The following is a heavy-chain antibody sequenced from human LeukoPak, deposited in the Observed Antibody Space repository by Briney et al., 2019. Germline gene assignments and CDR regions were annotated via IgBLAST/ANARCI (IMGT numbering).Heavy chain of an antibody. D-gene: IGHD4-17*01. CDR1: GFTFSNFA. CDR3: VKAATVTIHYYYYGMDV. V-gene: IGHV3-64D*09. CDR2: IRSNGDST. J-gene: IGHJ6*02. Sequence: GGSLRLSCSASGFTFSNFAMHWVRQAPGKGLEHVSAIRSNGDSTYYTGSVKGRFTISRDNSQKTLYLQMSSLRAEDTGVYYCVKAATVTIHYYYYGMDVWGQGTTVTVSS.